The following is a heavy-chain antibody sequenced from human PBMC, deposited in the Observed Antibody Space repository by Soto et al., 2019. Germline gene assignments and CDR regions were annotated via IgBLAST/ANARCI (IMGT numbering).Heavy chain of an antibody. D-gene: IGHD2-8*01. V-gene: IGHV1-46*01. CDR2: INPSGGST. Sequence: GXSVKVSCKASGYTFTSYYMHLVRHAPGQGLEWMGIINPSGGSTNYAQKLQGRVAMTRDTSTSTVYMELNSLRSEDTAVYYCARPPYPGCINAVCYPLDYWGQGTLVTVSS. J-gene: IGHJ4*02. CDR3: ARPPYPGCINAVCYPLDY. CDR1: GYTFTSYY.